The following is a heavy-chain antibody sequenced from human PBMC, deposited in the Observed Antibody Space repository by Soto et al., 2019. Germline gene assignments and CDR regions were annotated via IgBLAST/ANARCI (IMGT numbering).Heavy chain of an antibody. CDR1: GFTFSSYA. Sequence: QVQLVESGGGVVQPGRSLRLSCAASGFTFSSYAMHWVRQAPGKGLEWVAVISYDGSNKYYADSVKGRFTISRDNSKNTLYLQMNSLRAEDTAVYYCARAVDCISTSCYGMDVWGQGTTVTVSS. D-gene: IGHD2-2*01. CDR2: ISYDGSNK. J-gene: IGHJ6*02. V-gene: IGHV3-30-3*01. CDR3: ARAVDCISTSCYGMDV.